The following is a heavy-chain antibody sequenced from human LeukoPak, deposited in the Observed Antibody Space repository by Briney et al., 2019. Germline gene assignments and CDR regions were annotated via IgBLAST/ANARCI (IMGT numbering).Heavy chain of an antibody. Sequence: ASVKVSCKASGGTFSSYAISWVRQAPGQGLEWMGGIIPVFGSANYAQKFQGRVTITADESTSTAYMELSSLRFEDTAVYYCASDSRIEIGAYYFDYWGQGTLVTVSS. V-gene: IGHV1-69*13. CDR1: GGTFSSYA. D-gene: IGHD2/OR15-2a*01. J-gene: IGHJ4*02. CDR2: IIPVFGSA. CDR3: ASDSRIEIGAYYFDY.